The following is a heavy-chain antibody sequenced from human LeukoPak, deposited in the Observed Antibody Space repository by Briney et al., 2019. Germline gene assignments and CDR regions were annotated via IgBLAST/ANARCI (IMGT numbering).Heavy chain of an antibody. CDR2: ISGSGGST. Sequence: GGSLRLSCAASGFSFSDDWMNWVRQAPGKGLEWVSAISGSGGSTYYADSVKGRFTISRDNSKNTLYLQMNSLRAEDTAVYYCAKDPTGDSGYGWGDYWGQGTLVTVSS. CDR3: AKDPTGDSGYGWGDY. V-gene: IGHV3-23*01. D-gene: IGHD5-12*01. CDR1: GFSFSDDW. J-gene: IGHJ4*02.